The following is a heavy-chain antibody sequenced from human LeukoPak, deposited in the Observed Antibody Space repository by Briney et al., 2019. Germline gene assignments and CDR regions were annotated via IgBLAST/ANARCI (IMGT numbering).Heavy chain of an antibody. CDR1: GGSFSGYY. CDR3: ARGGIVGAHFDY. D-gene: IGHD1-26*01. CDR2: INHSGST. Sequence: LETLSLTCAVYGGSFSGYYWSWIRQPPGKGLEWIGEINHSGSTSYNPSLKSRVTISVDTSKNQFSLKLSSVTAADTAVYYCARGGIVGAHFDYWGQGTLVTVSS. J-gene: IGHJ4*02. V-gene: IGHV4-34*01.